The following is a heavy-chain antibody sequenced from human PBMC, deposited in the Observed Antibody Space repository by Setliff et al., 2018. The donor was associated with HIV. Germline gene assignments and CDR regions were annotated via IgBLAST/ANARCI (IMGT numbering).Heavy chain of an antibody. CDR1: GLTGLTFSNYA. J-gene: IGHJ4*02. D-gene: IGHD3-16*02. Sequence: AGGSLRLSCAASGLTGLTFSNYAMSWVRQVPGKGLEWVSAINWNGVSTAYGDSVRGRFTISRDSAKNSLYLQMNSLRAEDTALYYCARDAFNKWLRSGELSSPADYWGQGTLVTVSS. CDR2: INWNGVST. V-gene: IGHV3-20*04. CDR3: ARDAFNKWLRSGELSSPADY.